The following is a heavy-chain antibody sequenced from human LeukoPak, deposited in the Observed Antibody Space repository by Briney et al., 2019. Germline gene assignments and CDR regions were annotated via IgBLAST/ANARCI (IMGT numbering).Heavy chain of an antibody. CDR3: ARVTGYVMEDYFDY. D-gene: IGHD6-13*01. Sequence: SETLSLTCTVSGGSISSYYWSWIRQPPGKGLEWIGYMYYSGNTNYNPSLKSRVTISVGTSKNQFSLKLSSVTAADTAVYYCARVTGYVMEDYFDYWGQGTLVTVSS. V-gene: IGHV4-59*01. CDR2: MYYSGNT. J-gene: IGHJ4*02. CDR1: GGSISSYY.